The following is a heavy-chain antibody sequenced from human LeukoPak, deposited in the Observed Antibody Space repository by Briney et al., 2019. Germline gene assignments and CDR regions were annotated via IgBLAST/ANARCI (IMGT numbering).Heavy chain of an antibody. D-gene: IGHD3-22*01. Sequence: SETLSLTCAVYGGSFSGYYWSWIRQPPGKGLEWIGEINHSGSTNYNASLKSRVTISVDTSKNQFSLKLSSVTAADTAVYYCARALPSRYYYDSSGSRGYYYYMDVWGKGTTVTVSS. CDR1: GGSFSGYY. J-gene: IGHJ6*03. CDR3: ARALPSRYYYDSSGSRGYYYYMDV. V-gene: IGHV4-34*01. CDR2: INHSGST.